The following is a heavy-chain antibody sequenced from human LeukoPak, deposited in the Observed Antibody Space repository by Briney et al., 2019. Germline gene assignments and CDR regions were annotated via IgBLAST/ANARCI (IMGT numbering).Heavy chain of an antibody. J-gene: IGHJ4*02. CDR3: ARLVARGMGY. Sequence: SEILSLTCTVSGGSISSSSYYWGWIRQPPGKGLEWIGSIYYSGSTYYNPSLKSRVTISVDTSKNQFSLKLSSVTAADTAVYYCARLVARGMGYWGQGTLVTVSS. CDR1: GGSISSSSYY. CDR2: IYYSGST. D-gene: IGHD2-21*01. V-gene: IGHV4-39*01.